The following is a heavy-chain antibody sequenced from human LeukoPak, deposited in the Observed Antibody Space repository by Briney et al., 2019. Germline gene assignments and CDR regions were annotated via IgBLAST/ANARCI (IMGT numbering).Heavy chain of an antibody. Sequence: SETLSLTCAVSGYSISSGYYWGWIRQPPGKGLEWIGSIYHSGSTCYNPSLKSRVTISVDTSKNQFSLKLSSVTAADTAVYYCATHSSGPYYFDYWGQGTLVTVSS. CDR2: IYHSGST. J-gene: IGHJ4*02. CDR1: GYSISSGYY. D-gene: IGHD6-19*01. V-gene: IGHV4-38-2*01. CDR3: ATHSSGPYYFDY.